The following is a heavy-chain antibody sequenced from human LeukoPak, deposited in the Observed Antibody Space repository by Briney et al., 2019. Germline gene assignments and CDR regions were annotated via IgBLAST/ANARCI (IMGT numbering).Heavy chain of an antibody. D-gene: IGHD5-24*01. CDR1: GFTFSNHA. V-gene: IGHV3-23*01. CDR2: ISGSGSGGST. Sequence: GGSLRLSCAASGFTFSNHAMNWVRQAPGKGLEWVSSISGSGSGGSTYYADSVKGRFTISRDNSKNTLYLQMNSLIAEDTAVYYCAKSGYNRFDYWGQGTRVTVSS. J-gene: IGHJ4*02. CDR3: AKSGYNRFDY.